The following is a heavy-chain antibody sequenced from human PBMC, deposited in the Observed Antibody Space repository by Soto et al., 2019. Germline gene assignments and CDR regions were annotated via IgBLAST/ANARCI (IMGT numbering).Heavy chain of an antibody. V-gene: IGHV1-46*01. J-gene: IGHJ5*02. CDR2: INPSGGST. Sequence: QVQLVQSGAEVKKPGASVKVSCKASGYTFTSYYMHWVRQAPGQGLEWRGIINPSGGSTSYAQKSQGRVTRTMDTSTSTVYMELSSLRSEDTAVYYCARDRGRSSWYNWFDPWGQGTLVTVSS. CDR1: GYTFTSYY. D-gene: IGHD6-13*01. CDR3: ARDRGRSSWYNWFDP.